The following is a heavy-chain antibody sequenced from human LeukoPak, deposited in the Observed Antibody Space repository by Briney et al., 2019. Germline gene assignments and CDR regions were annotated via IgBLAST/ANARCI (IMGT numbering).Heavy chain of an antibody. CDR2: IYYSGST. CDR1: GGSISSYY. J-gene: IGHJ4*02. Sequence: SETLSLTCTVSGGSISSYYWSWIRQPPGKGLEWIGYIYYSGSTNYNPSLKSRVTISVDTSKNQFSLKLSSVTAADTAVYYCARDTEEDYSNPPRHFDYWGQGTLVTVSS. V-gene: IGHV4-59*01. D-gene: IGHD4-11*01. CDR3: ARDTEEDYSNPPRHFDY.